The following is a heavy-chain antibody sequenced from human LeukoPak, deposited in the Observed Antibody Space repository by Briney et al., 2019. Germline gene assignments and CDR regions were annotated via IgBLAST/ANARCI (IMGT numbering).Heavy chain of an antibody. D-gene: IGHD3-9*01. CDR3: AKWGDYDVLTGYYVSDY. CDR2: IYPSGDST. Sequence: GGSLRLSCAASGFTFSTYSMTWVRQGPGKGLEWVSSIYPSGDSTFYADSVKGRFTISRDNSKNTLYLQMSSLRTEDTAIYYCAKWGDYDVLTGYYVSDYWGQGTLVTVSS. J-gene: IGHJ4*02. CDR1: GFTFSTYS. V-gene: IGHV3-23*01.